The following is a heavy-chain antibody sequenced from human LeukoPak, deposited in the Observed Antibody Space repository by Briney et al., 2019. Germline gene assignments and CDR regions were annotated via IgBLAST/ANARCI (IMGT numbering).Heavy chain of an antibody. J-gene: IGHJ4*02. CDR2: IYYSGST. Sequence: PSETLSLTCTVSGGSISSGGYYWSWIRQHPGKGLEWIGYIYYSGSTYYNPSLKSRVTISVDTSKNQFSLKLSSVTAADTAVYYCAGVRDSSGYYYDFGYYFDYWGQGTLVTVSS. V-gene: IGHV4-31*03. D-gene: IGHD3-22*01. CDR1: GGSISSGGYY. CDR3: AGVRDSSGYYYDFGYYFDY.